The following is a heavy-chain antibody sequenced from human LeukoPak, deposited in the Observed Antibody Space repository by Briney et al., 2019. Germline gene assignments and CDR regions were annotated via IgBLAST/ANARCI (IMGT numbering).Heavy chain of an antibody. CDR3: ARDCWDYGSGSYCGIDY. Sequence: GGSLRLSCAASGFTFRSYWMSWVRQAPGKGLEWVANINQGGSVQYYMDSVKGRFTISRDDAKNSLYLQMNSLRAEDTTVYYCARDCWDYGSGSYCGIDYWGQGTLVTVSS. V-gene: IGHV3-7*01. D-gene: IGHD3-10*01. J-gene: IGHJ4*02. CDR1: GFTFRSYW. CDR2: INQGGSVQ.